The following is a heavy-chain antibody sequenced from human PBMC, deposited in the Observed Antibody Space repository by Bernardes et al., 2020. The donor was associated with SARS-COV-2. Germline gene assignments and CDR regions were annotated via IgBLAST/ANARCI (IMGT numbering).Heavy chain of an antibody. Sequence: SGTTLLKPTQTLTLTCTFSGFSLSPSGVAVGWIRQPPGKALEWLAFIYWDDDKRYNPSLKSRLTITKDTSKNQVVLTMTNMDPVDTGTYYCAHRPSTLYSSTWWYSWFDPWGQGTLVTVSS. CDR3: AHRPSTLYSSTWWYSWFDP. D-gene: IGHD6-13*01. V-gene: IGHV2-5*02. CDR2: IYWDDDK. J-gene: IGHJ5*02. CDR1: GFSLSPSGVA.